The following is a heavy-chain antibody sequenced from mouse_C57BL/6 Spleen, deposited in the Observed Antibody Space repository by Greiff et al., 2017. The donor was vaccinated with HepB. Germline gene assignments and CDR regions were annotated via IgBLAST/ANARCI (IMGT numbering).Heavy chain of an antibody. V-gene: IGHV14-1*01. CDR3: TTRGSRYYYAMDY. CDR2: IDPEDGDT. D-gene: IGHD1-1*02. J-gene: IGHJ4*01. Sequence: EVQLQQSGAELVRPGASVKLSCTASGFNIKDYYMHWVKQRPEQGLEWIGRIDPEDGDTEYAPKFQGKATMTADTSSNTAYLQLSSLTSEDTAVYYCTTRGSRYYYAMDYWGQGTSVTVSS. CDR1: GFNIKDYY.